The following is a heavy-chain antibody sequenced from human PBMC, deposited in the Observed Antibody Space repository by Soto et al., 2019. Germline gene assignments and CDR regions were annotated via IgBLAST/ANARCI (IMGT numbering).Heavy chain of an antibody. D-gene: IGHD3-22*01. J-gene: IGHJ4*02. CDR1: GGTFSSYA. V-gene: IGHV1-69*01. CDR2: LIPIFGTA. Sequence: QVQLVQSGAEVKKPGSSVKVSCKASGGTFSSYAISWVRQAPGQGLEWMGGLIPIFGTANYAQKFQGRDTITADEPTSTAYMELSSLRSEDTAVYYGARDGGTHYYDSSGYYYWDYWGQGTLVTVSS. CDR3: ARDGGTHYYDSSGYYYWDY.